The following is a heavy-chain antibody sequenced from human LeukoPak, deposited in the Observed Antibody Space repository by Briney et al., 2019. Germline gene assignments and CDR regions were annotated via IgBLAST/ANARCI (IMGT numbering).Heavy chain of an antibody. CDR1: GGSISSSSYY. D-gene: IGHD4-11*01. Sequence: SETLSLTRTVSGGSISSSSYYWGWIRQPPGKGLEWIGSIYYSGSAYYNPSLKSRVTISVDTSKNQFSLKLSSVTAADTAVYYCAREKGGGTVTTNYYYMDVWGKGTTVTVSS. V-gene: IGHV4-39*07. CDR2: IYYSGSA. CDR3: AREKGGGTVTTNYYYMDV. J-gene: IGHJ6*03.